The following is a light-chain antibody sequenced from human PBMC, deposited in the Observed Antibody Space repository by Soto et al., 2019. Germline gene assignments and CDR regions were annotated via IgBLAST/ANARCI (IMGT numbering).Light chain of an antibody. CDR1: SSNIGAGFD. V-gene: IGLV1-40*01. J-gene: IGLJ2*01. CDR3: QSYDSSLIV. CDR2: GNS. Sequence: QSVLTQPPSMSGAPGQRVTISCTGSSSNIGAGFDVHWYQQLPGTAPKLLIYGNSKRPSGVPDRFSASKSGTSASLAITGLQAEDEADYYCQSYDSSLIVFGGGTKVTVL.